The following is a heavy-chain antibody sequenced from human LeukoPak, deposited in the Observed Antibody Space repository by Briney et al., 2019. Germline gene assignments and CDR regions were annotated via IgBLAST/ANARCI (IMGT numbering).Heavy chain of an antibody. CDR2: IIPIFGTA. D-gene: IGHD6-6*01. J-gene: IGHJ4*02. V-gene: IGHV1-69*05. Sequence: ASVKVSCKASGGTFSSYAISWVRQAPGQGLEWMGGIIPIFGTANYAQKFQGRVTITTDESTNTAYMELSSLRSEDTAVYYCARGVQQLGVWLDYWGQGTLVTVSS. CDR1: GGTFSSYA. CDR3: ARGVQQLGVWLDY.